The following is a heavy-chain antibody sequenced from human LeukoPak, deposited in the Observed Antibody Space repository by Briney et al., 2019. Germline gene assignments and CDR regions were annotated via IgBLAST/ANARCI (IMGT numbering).Heavy chain of an antibody. D-gene: IGHD3-16*02. J-gene: IGHJ5*02. Sequence: GGSLRLSCAASGFTFSSYSMNWVRQAPGKGLEWVSSISSSSSYIYYADSVKGRFTISRDNAKNSLYLQMNSLRAEDTAVYYCARDIMELSVRPNWFDPWGQGTLVTVSS. CDR2: ISSSSSYI. CDR1: GFTFSSYS. CDR3: ARDIMELSVRPNWFDP. V-gene: IGHV3-21*01.